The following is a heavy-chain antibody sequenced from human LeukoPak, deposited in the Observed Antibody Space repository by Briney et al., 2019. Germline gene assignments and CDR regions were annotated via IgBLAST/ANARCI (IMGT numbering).Heavy chain of an antibody. D-gene: IGHD5-24*01. CDR2: IIPIFGTA. CDR3: ARSVEMATINWFDP. CDR1: GCTFSSYA. J-gene: IGHJ5*02. Sequence: EASVTVSCKASGCTFSSYATSWVRQAPGQGLEWMGGIIPIFGTANYAQKFQGRVTITADESTSTAYMELSSLRTEDTAVYYCARSVEMATINWFDPWGQGTLVTVSS. V-gene: IGHV1-69*13.